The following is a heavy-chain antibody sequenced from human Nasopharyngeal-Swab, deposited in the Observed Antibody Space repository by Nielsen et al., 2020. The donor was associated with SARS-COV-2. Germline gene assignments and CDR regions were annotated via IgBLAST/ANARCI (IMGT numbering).Heavy chain of an antibody. CDR3: ARGVDYYDSSGYYRGGFDY. J-gene: IGHJ4*02. CDR1: GFTFDDYG. V-gene: IGHV3-20*04. CDR2: INWNGGST. Sequence: ETLSLTCAASGFTFDDYGMSWVRQAPGKGLEWVSGINWNGGSTGYADSVKGRFTISRDNAKNSLYLQMNSLRAEDTALYYCARGVDYYDSSGYYRGGFDYWGQGTLVTVSS. D-gene: IGHD3-22*01.